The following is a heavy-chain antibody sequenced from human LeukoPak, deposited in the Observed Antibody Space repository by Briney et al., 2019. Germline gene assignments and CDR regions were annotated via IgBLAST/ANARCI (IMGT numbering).Heavy chain of an antibody. CDR2: IKQDGSEK. Sequence: GGPLRLSCAASGFTFSSYWMSWVRQAPGKGLEWVANIKQDGSEKYYVDSVKGRFTISRDNAKNSLYLQMNSLRAEDTAVYYCARDTTVPQAYYYMDVWGKGTTVTVSS. D-gene: IGHD1-1*01. V-gene: IGHV3-7*01. CDR1: GFTFSSYW. J-gene: IGHJ6*03. CDR3: ARDTTVPQAYYYMDV.